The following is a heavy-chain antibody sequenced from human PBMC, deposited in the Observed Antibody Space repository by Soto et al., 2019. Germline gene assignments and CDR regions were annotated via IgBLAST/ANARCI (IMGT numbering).Heavy chain of an antibody. CDR2: KKQDGSEE. Sequence: GGSLRLSCAASGFSISRYWMSWFRQAPGKGLEWVADKKQDGSEEYYVDSVKGRFTVSRDNAKNSVYLQLTSLRVEDTALYYCARGGLSSGTGIEHWGQGALVTVSS. J-gene: IGHJ5*02. CDR3: ARGGLSSGTGIEH. CDR1: GFSISRYW. D-gene: IGHD3-16*01. V-gene: IGHV3-7*01.